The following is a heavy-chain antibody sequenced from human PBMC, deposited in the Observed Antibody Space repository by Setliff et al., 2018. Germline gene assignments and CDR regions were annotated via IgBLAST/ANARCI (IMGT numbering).Heavy chain of an antibody. J-gene: IGHJ4*02. D-gene: IGHD1-7*01. V-gene: IGHV4-39*01. CDR3: ARTGTYRYFDS. CDR1: GASINSGSNY. Sequence: PSETLSLTCTVSGASINSGSNYWGWIRQPPGKGLEWIGRIHYRGTTYSNASLASRLTLSVDTSMNQFSLKLTSVTASDTAVYYCARTGTYRYFDSWGQGTRVTVSS. CDR2: IHYRGTT.